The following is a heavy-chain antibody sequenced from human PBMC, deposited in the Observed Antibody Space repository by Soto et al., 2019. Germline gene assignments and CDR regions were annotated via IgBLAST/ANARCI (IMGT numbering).Heavy chain of an antibody. CDR2: ISYDGSNK. D-gene: IGHD3-10*01. Sequence: QVQLVESGGGVVQPGRSLRLSCAASGFTFSSYGMHWVRQAPGKGLEWVAVISYDGSNKYYADSVKGRFTISRDNSKNTLYLQMNSLRAEDTAVYYCAKGSWFGAVGWFDLWGQGTLVTVSS. V-gene: IGHV3-30*18. CDR3: AKGSWFGAVGWFDL. CDR1: GFTFSSYG. J-gene: IGHJ5*02.